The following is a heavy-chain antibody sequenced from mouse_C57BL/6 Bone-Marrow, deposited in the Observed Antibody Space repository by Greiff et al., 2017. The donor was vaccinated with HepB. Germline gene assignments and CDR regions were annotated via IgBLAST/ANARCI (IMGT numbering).Heavy chain of an antibody. CDR3: ARDQGYYGSSLAWFAY. V-gene: IGHV5-4*01. D-gene: IGHD1-1*01. CDR1: GFTFSSYA. CDR2: ISDGGSYT. Sequence: EVQVVESGGGLVKPGGSLKLSCAASGFTFSSYAMSWVRQTPEKRLEWVATISDGGSYTYYPDNVKGRFTISRDNAKNNLYLQMSHLKSEDTAMYYCARDQGYYGSSLAWFAYWGQGTLVTVSA. J-gene: IGHJ3*01.